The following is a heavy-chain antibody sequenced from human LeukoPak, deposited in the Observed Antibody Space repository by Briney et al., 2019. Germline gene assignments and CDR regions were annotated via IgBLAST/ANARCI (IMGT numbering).Heavy chain of an antibody. Sequence: ASVKVSCKSAGYGFINYYIHWVRQAHGQGIEWVGIINTSDGTTTYAQKFPGRVSMTRDTSTSTVYMELRSMESDDTALYSCARHSLPGTTPFDYWGQGALVTVSS. J-gene: IGHJ4*02. CDR2: INTSDGTT. V-gene: IGHV1-46*01. CDR3: ARHSLPGTTPFDY. CDR1: GYGFINYY. D-gene: IGHD1-1*01.